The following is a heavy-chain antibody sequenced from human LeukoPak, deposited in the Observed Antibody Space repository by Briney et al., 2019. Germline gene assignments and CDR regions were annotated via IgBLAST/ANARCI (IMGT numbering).Heavy chain of an antibody. Sequence: KPGGSLRLSCAASGFTFSSYSMNWVRQAPGKGLEWVSSISSSSSYIYYADSVKGRFTISRDNAKNSLYLQMNSLRAEDTAVYYCARGVSSSWYEFYYWGQGTLVTVSS. J-gene: IGHJ4*02. V-gene: IGHV3-21*01. CDR3: ARGVSSSWYEFYY. CDR2: ISSSSSYI. D-gene: IGHD6-13*01. CDR1: GFTFSSYS.